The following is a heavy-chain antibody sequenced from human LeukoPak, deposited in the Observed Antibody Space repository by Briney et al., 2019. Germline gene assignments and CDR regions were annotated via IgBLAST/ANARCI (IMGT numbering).Heavy chain of an antibody. J-gene: IGHJ4*02. CDR2: ISGSGGST. Sequence: GGSLRLLCAASGFTFSSYAMSWVRQAPGKALECVSAISGSGGSTYYRDCVKGRFTISRDNSKNTLYLQMNSLTAEDTAVYSCTTGPANHDHHSYCGGDCYPPFDYWGKETLVTVSS. D-gene: IGHD2-21*01. CDR1: GFTFSSYA. CDR3: TTGPANHDHHSYCGGDCYPPFDY. V-gene: IGHV3-23*01.